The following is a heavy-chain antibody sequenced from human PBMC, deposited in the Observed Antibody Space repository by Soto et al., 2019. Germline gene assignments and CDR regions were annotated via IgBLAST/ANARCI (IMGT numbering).Heavy chain of an antibody. V-gene: IGHV3-30*18. CDR1: GFTFSSYG. CDR3: AKVTTPNYYLSDAFDI. Sequence: HPGGSLRLSCAASGFTFSSYGMHWVRQAPGKGLEWVAVISYDGSNKYYADSVKGRFTISRDNSKNTLYLQMNSLRAEDTAVYYCAKVTTPNYYLSDAFDIWGQGTMVTVS. CDR2: ISYDGSNK. D-gene: IGHD3-10*01. J-gene: IGHJ3*02.